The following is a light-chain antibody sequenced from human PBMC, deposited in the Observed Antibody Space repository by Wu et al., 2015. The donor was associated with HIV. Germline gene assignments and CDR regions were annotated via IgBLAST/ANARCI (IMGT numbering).Light chain of an antibody. CDR3: QQYYNWPRT. CDR1: QSVSTY. CDR2: SAS. V-gene: IGKV3D-15*01. J-gene: IGKJ1*01. Sequence: EIVLTQSPATLSLSPGERATLSCRSSQSVSTYLAWYQQKPGQAPRLLMFSASTRATGIPARFSGSGSGTYFTLTISSMQSEDFAVYYCQQYYNWPRTFGQGTKVEIK.